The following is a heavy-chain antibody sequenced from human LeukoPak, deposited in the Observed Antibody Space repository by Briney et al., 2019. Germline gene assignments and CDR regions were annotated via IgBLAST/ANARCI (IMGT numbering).Heavy chain of an antibody. CDR1: GDSTAGYY. V-gene: IGHV4-4*08. J-gene: IGHJ4*02. D-gene: IGHD6-13*01. CDR2: VYRSGQI. Sequence: SETLSLTCSVSGDSTAGYYWGWIRQSPGRAPEWLAYVYRSGQIDYNSSLRGRVTVSLDRSKTQLSLRLSSVTAADTAVYFCARDGGLDASSWSLYYFDLWGQGILVTVSS. CDR3: ARDGGLDASSWSLYYFDL.